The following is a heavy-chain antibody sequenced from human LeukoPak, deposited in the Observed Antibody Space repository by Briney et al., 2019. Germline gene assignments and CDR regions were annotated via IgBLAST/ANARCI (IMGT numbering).Heavy chain of an antibody. Sequence: GASVKVSCKASGYTFTSYYMHWVRQAPGQGLEWMGGIIPIFGTANYAQKFQGRVAITADESTSTAYMELSSLRSEDTAVYYCARRLNYDFWSGYFTDYWGQGTLVTVSS. V-gene: IGHV1-69*13. CDR3: ARRLNYDFWSGYFTDY. CDR2: IIPIFGTA. J-gene: IGHJ4*02. CDR1: GYTFTSYY. D-gene: IGHD3-3*01.